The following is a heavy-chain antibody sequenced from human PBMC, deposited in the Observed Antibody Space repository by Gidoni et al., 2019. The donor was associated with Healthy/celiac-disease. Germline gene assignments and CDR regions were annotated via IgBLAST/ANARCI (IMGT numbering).Heavy chain of an antibody. CDR2: IYYSGST. CDR1: GGSISSYY. CDR3: ARGGDGWYFDY. D-gene: IGHD3-16*01. Sequence: QVQLQESGPGLVTPSETLSLTCTVSGGSISSYYWSWIRQPPGKGLEWIGYIYYSGSTNYNPSLKSRVTISVDTSKNQFSLKLSSVTAADTAVYYCARGGDGWYFDYWGQGTLVTVSS. V-gene: IGHV4-59*01. J-gene: IGHJ4*02.